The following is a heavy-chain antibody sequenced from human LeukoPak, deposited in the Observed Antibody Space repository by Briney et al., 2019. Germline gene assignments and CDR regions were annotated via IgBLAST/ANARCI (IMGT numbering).Heavy chain of an antibody. J-gene: IGHJ1*01. D-gene: IGHD2-2*01. CDR1: GFTFSNAW. V-gene: IGHV3-15*01. CDR3: TARYCRSTSCYGEYFQR. Sequence: GGSLRLSCAASGFTFSNAWMSWVRQAPGKGLEWVGRIKSKGDGGTTDYAAPVKGRFTISRDDSKNTLYLQMNSLKTEDTAVYYCTARYCRSTSCYGEYFQRWGQGTLVTVSS. CDR2: IKSKGDGGTT.